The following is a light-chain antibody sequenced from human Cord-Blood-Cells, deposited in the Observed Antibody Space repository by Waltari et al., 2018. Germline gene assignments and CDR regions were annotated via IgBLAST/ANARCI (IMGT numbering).Light chain of an antibody. CDR3: SSYTSSSTVL. CDR1: SSDVGAYPY. Sequence: QSALTQPASVSGSPGQSITLSCTGTSSDVGAYPYVSWYQQHPGKPPKPMIYDVSHRPSGVSNRFSGSKSGNMASLTISGLQAEDEADYYCSSYTSSSTVLFGGGTELTVL. V-gene: IGLV2-14*01. CDR2: DVS. J-gene: IGLJ2*01.